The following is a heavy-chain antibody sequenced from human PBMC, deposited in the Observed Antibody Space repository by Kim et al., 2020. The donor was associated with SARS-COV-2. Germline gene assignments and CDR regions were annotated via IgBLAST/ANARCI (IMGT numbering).Heavy chain of an antibody. CDR1: GFTFSNYG. CDR3: VKEAAFTTVVVDYYFDF. CDR2: VSYEERNT. D-gene: IGHD2-15*01. V-gene: IGHV3-30*18. Sequence: GGSLRLSCVGSGFTFSNYGMHWVRQAPGKGLEWVGIVSYEERNTFYAGSVEGRFTISRDNSKNTLYLQMNNLRAEDTALYYCVKEAAFTTVVVDYYFDFWGQGTLVTVSS. J-gene: IGHJ4*02.